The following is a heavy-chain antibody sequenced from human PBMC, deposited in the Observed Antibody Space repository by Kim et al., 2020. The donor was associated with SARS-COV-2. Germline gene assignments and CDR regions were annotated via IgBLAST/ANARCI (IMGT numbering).Heavy chain of an antibody. Sequence: GGSLRLSCAASGFTFSSYGMHWVRHAPGKGLEWVAVISYDGSNKYYADSVKGRFTISRDNSKNKNTLYLQMNSLRAEDTAVFYCARGGLHYDSSGDYYYYSVMAVWGQGTTVTVSS. D-gene: IGHD3-22*01. CDR2: ISYDGSNK. CDR3: ARGGLHYDSSGDYYYYSVMAV. V-gene: IGHV3-30*03. J-gene: IGHJ6*02. CDR1: GFTFSSYG.